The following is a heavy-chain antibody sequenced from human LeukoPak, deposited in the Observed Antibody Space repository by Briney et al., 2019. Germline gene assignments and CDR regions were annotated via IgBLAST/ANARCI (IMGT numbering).Heavy chain of an antibody. CDR3: ARLEGGYWYFDL. D-gene: IGHD3-16*01. J-gene: IGHJ2*01. Sequence: PSETLFFTCTVSGGSISSSSYYWGWIRQPPGKGLEWIGSIYYSGSTYYNPSLKSRVTISVDTSKNQFSLKLSSVTAADTAVYYCARLEGGYWYFDLWGRGTLVTVSS. CDR2: IYYSGST. CDR1: GGSISSSSYY. V-gene: IGHV4-39*01.